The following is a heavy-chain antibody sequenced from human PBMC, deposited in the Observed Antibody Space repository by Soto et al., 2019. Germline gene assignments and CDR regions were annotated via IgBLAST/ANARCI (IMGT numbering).Heavy chain of an antibody. V-gene: IGHV1-46*01. CDR1: GYTFINYH. CDR3: ALPKNTLGWYNF. D-gene: IGHD6-19*01. J-gene: IGHJ4*02. CDR2: INPNGGST. Sequence: QVQVVQSGAEVKKPGASVKVSCKTSGYTFINYHVHWVRQAPGQGLEWMGAINPNGGSTTYAQHLQGRITMTSDASTSTVYMDLSSLRSNDTAVYYCALPKNTLGWYNFWGQGSLVTGS.